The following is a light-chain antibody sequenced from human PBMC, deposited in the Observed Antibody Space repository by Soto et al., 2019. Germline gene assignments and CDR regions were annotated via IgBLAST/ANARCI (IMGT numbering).Light chain of an antibody. V-gene: IGLV2-14*01. CDR3: SSYTSSSTLEGV. CDR2: DVS. J-gene: IGLJ1*01. Sequence: QSVLTQPASVSGSPGQSITISCTGTSSDVGGYNYVSWYQQHPGKAPKLMIYDVSNRPSGVSNRFSGSKSGNTASLTISGLQAEDEADYYCSSYTSSSTLEGVFGTGTKVTLL. CDR1: SSDVGGYNY.